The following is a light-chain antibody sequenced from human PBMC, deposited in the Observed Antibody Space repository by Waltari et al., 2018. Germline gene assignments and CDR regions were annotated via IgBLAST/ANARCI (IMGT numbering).Light chain of an antibody. CDR3: MQALQTPWT. Sequence: DMVMTQSPLSLHVTPGEPDSISCRSSQSLLHSNGYNYLDRYLQKPGQSPQLLIYLGSNRASGVPDRFSGSGSGTDFTLKISRVEAEDVGVYYCMQALQTPWTFGQGTKVEIK. CDR1: QSLLHSNGYNY. J-gene: IGKJ1*01. CDR2: LGS. V-gene: IGKV2-28*01.